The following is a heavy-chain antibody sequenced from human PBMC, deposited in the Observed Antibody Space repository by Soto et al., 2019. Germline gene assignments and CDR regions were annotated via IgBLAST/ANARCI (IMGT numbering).Heavy chain of an antibody. J-gene: IGHJ5*02. V-gene: IGHV4-59*01. CDR1: GGSISSYY. Sequence: ETLSLTCTVSGGSISSYYWSWIRQPPGKGLEWIGYIYYSGSTNYNPSLKSRVTISVDTSKNQFSLKLSSVTAADTAVYYYARAFLLKFDPWGQGTLVTVSS. CDR2: IYYSGST. CDR3: ARAFLLKFDP. D-gene: IGHD2-21*01.